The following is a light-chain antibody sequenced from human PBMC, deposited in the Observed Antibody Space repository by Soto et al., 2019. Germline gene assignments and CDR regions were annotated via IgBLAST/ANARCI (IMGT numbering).Light chain of an antibody. CDR3: NSYTSKSTVV. Sequence: QSALTQPASVSGSPGQSITISCTGTSSDVGGYNYVSWYQQHPAKAPKLIIYEVSNRRSGVSNRFSAYKSGNTASLTISGLQAEDESDYYCNSYTSKSTVVFGTGTKVTVL. CDR2: EVS. CDR1: SSDVGGYNY. J-gene: IGLJ1*01. V-gene: IGLV2-14*01.